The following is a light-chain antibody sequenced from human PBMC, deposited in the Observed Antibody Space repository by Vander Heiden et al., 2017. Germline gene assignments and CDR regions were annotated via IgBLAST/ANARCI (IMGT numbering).Light chain of an antibody. J-gene: IGLJ3*02. CDR1: SSNIGYNS. CDR2: DNN. V-gene: IGLV1-51*01. CDR3: GAWDSSLSVVL. Sequence: QSVFTQPPSVSAAPGQTVTISCSGGSSNIGYNSGSWYQQLPGTAPKFLIYDNNKRPSGIPDRFSGSKSGTSATLDITGLQTGDEAGYYCGAWDSSLSVVLFGGGTKLTVL.